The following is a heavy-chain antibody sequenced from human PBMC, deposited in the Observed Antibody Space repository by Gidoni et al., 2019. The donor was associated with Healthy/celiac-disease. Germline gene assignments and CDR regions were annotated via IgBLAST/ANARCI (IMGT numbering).Heavy chain of an antibody. D-gene: IGHD2-2*01. J-gene: IGHJ4*02. V-gene: IGHV3-23*04. CDR3: AKVSTVVVPAAMDFDY. Sequence: EVQLVESGGGLVQPGGSLRLSCAASGFNFSSYAMSWVRQAPGKGLEWVSAISGSGGSTYYADSVKGRFTISRDNSKNTLYLQMNSLRAEDTAVYYCAKVSTVVVPAAMDFDYWGQGTLVTVSS. CDR2: ISGSGGST. CDR1: GFNFSSYA.